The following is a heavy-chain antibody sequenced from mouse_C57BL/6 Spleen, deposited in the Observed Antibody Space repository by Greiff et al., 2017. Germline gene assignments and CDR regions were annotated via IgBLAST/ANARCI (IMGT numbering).Heavy chain of an antibody. V-gene: IGHV1-59*01. CDR1: GYTFTSYW. D-gene: IGHD1-1*01. CDR2: IDPSDSYT. Sequence: QVQLQQPGAELVRPGTSVRLSCKASGYTFTSYWMHWVKQRPGQGLEWIGVIDPSDSYTNYNQKFKGKATLTVDTSSSTAYMQLSSMTSEDSAGYYCAREVLGYSSSSYFAYWGQGTTLTVSS. CDR3: AREVLGYSSSSYFAY. J-gene: IGHJ2*01.